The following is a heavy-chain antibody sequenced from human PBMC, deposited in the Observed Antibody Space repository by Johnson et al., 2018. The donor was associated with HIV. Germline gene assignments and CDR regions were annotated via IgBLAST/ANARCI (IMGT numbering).Heavy chain of an antibody. J-gene: IGHJ3*02. D-gene: IGHD1-26*01. CDR2: IGFDGTNK. Sequence: QVQLVESGGGVVQPGRSLRLSSAASGFIFSSYAIQWVRPAPGKGLQWVAVIGFDGTNKYYADSLTGRFTISRDNSKNTLYLQMNSLRPADTALYFCARDSGAPGNDAFDIWGQGTMVTISS. CDR3: ARDSGAPGNDAFDI. CDR1: GFIFSSYA. V-gene: IGHV3-30*04.